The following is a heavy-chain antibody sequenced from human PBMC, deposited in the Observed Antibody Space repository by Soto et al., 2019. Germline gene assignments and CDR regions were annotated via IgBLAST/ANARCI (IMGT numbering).Heavy chain of an antibody. Sequence: SETLSLTCTVSGGSISSGDYYWSWIRQHPGKGLEWIGYIYYSGFTYYTPSLKSRVTMSVDTSKNQFSLKLSSVTAADTAVYYCARHGTIAVAGTGYYYYYGMDVWGQGTTVTVSS. V-gene: IGHV4-31*03. D-gene: IGHD6-19*01. CDR2: IYYSGFT. CDR1: GGSISSGDYY. CDR3: ARHGTIAVAGTGYYYYYGMDV. J-gene: IGHJ6*02.